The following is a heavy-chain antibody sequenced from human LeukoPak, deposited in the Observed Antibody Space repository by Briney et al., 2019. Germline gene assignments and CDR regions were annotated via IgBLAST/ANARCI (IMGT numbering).Heavy chain of an antibody. V-gene: IGHV1-18*01. Sequence: ASVKVSCKAAGYTFTTYGISWVRQAPGQGLEWMGWISGYNGNTDYAQKLQGRVTMTTDTSTSTAYMELRSLRSDDTAVYYCARVGRGTYGDYALDYWGQGTLVTVSS. J-gene: IGHJ4*02. CDR2: ISGYNGNT. D-gene: IGHD4-17*01. CDR3: ARVGRGTYGDYALDY. CDR1: GYTFTTYG.